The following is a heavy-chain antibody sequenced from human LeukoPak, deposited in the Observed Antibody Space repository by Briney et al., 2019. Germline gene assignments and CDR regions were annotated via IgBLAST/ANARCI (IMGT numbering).Heavy chain of an antibody. Sequence: ASVKVSCKASGYIFTGYYMHWVRQAPGQGLEWMGWINPHSGGTNYAQNFRGRVTVARDTSINTAYMELSSLRSDDTAVYYCARGYHGDYYLGFWGQGTLVTVSS. D-gene: IGHD4-17*01. CDR2: INPHSGGT. CDR1: GYIFTGYY. CDR3: ARGYHGDYYLGF. J-gene: IGHJ4*02. V-gene: IGHV1-2*02.